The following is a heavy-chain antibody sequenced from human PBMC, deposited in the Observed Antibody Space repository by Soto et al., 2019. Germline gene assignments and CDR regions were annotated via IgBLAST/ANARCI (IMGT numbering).Heavy chain of an antibody. J-gene: IGHJ4*02. Sequence: GSLIPACTASGFTFGSSAMSWVRQAPGKGLEWVSGISGGGRFTYYADSVKGRFTISRDDSKNTLFLQVSSLSAEDAAVYYCAKSGPTNYFDSWGPGTLVTVSS. CDR1: GFTFGSSA. D-gene: IGHD1-26*01. V-gene: IGHV3-23*01. CDR2: ISGGGRFT. CDR3: AKSGPTNYFDS.